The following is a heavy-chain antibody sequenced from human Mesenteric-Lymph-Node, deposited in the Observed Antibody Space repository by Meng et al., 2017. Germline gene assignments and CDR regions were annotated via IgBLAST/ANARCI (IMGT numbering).Heavy chain of an antibody. CDR3: AKDPSRGVDI. Sequence: GEALKISCAASGFTVSSYAMSWVRQAPGKGLEWVSDISGSCGSTYYADTVKGRFTMSRDNSKNTLYLQMNSLRAEDTAVYYCAKDPSRGVDIWGQGKMVT. D-gene: IGHD3-10*01. V-gene: IGHV3-23*01. CDR1: GFTVSSYA. CDR2: ISGSCGST. J-gene: IGHJ3*02.